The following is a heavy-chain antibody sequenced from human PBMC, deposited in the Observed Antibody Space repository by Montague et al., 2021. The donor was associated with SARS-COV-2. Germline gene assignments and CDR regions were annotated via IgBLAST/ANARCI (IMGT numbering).Heavy chain of an antibody. J-gene: IGHJ3*02. CDR2: IDWXXXK. Sequence: PVLVKPTQTLTLTCTLSGFSLSTSGMRASWIRQPPGKALEWLARIDWXXXKFYSTSLKTRLTISKDTSKNQVVLTMTNMDPVDTATYYCARSYYDILTNYYDAFDIWGQGTMVTVSS. V-gene: IGHV2-70*04. CDR1: GFSLSTSGMR. CDR3: ARSYYDILTNYYDAFDI. D-gene: IGHD3-9*01.